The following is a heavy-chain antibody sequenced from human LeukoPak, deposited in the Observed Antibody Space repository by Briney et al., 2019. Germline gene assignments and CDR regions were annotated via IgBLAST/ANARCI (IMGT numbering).Heavy chain of an antibody. CDR1: GGTFSSYA. Sequence: ASVKVSCKASGGTFSSYAISWVRQAPGQGHEWMGGIIPIFGTANYAQKFQGRVTISTDESTSTAYMELSSLRSEDTAVYYCARALPGDGDLFFDYWGQGTLVTVSS. D-gene: IGHD4-17*01. J-gene: IGHJ4*02. CDR3: ARALPGDGDLFFDY. CDR2: IIPIFGTA. V-gene: IGHV1-69*05.